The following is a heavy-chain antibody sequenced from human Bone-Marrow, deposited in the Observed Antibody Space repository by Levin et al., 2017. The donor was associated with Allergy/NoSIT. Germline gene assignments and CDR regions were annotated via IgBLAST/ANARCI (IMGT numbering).Heavy chain of an antibody. CDR3: AHKPRLLVAATDYFTF. J-gene: IGHJ4*02. V-gene: IGHV2-5*02. CDR2: TSWDEIE. Sequence: SGPTLVKPTQTLTLTCNFSGFSLSTRGVGVGWVRQPPGKALEWLGLTSWDEIERYNPSLRSRLTITKDTSKNQVVLTMTNMDPVDTATYFCAHKPRLLVAATDYFTFWGQGALVTVSS. CDR1: GFSLSTRGVG. D-gene: IGHD2-15*01.